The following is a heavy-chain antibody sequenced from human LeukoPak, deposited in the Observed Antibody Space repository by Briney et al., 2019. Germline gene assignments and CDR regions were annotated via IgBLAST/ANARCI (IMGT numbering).Heavy chain of an antibody. CDR2: INPNSGGT. V-gene: IGHV1-2*02. CDR3: VRDDFDP. D-gene: IGHD2-21*02. Sequence: ASVKVSCKTSGYTFTVFYIYWVRQAPGQGLEWMGWINPNSGGTNYAQNFQGRVTMTRDTSISTAYMELSRLRSDDTAVYYCVRDDFDPWGQGTLVTVSS. CDR1: GYTFTVFY. J-gene: IGHJ5*02.